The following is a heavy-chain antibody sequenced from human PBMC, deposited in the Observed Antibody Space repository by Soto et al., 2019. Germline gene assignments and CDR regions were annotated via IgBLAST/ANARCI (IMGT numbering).Heavy chain of an antibody. CDR2: IYWDYDK. CDR3: AHRRVGRSIYYFNY. D-gene: IGHD1-26*01. Sequence: QITLKEAGPTLVKPTQTLTLTCTFSGFSLSTSGVGVGWIRQPPGKALEWLALIYWDYDKGYSPSLKDRLTLTHDNPKKKVVLTLHNVDPVDTATYYCAHRRVGRSIYYFNYWGQGTLVTVSS. CDR1: GFSLSTSGVG. V-gene: IGHV2-5*02. J-gene: IGHJ4*02.